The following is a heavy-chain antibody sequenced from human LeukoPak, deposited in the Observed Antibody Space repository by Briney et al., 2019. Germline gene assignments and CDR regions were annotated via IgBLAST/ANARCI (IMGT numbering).Heavy chain of an antibody. Sequence: GGSLRLSCAASRFTFSNYWMTWVRQAPGKGLEWVANINQDGSERYYVDSVKGRFTISRDNAKNTLYLQMNSLRAEDTAVYYCARREMATINAFDIWGQGTMVTVSS. J-gene: IGHJ3*02. D-gene: IGHD5-24*01. CDR2: INQDGSER. CDR1: RFTFSNYW. CDR3: ARREMATINAFDI. V-gene: IGHV3-7*01.